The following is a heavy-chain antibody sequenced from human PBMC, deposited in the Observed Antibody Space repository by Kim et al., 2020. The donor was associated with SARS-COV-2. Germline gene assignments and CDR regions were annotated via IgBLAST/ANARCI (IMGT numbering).Heavy chain of an antibody. V-gene: IGHV3-74*01. D-gene: IGHD6-6*01. J-gene: IGHJ4*02. Sequence: TYALPVKGRFTISRDNATNTLYLQMNSLRVEDTAVYYCARDKYSREGGGYWGQGTLVTVSS. CDR3: ARDKYSREGGGY.